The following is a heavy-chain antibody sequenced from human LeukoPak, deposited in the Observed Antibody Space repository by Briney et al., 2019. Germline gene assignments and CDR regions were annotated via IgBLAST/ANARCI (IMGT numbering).Heavy chain of an antibody. CDR3: ARLDYYYYYMDV. J-gene: IGHJ6*03. Sequence: GGSLRLSCAASGFTFSSYAVSWVRQAPGKGLAWVSAISDSGGSTQYADSVKGRFTISRDNSKNTLYLQMNSLRAEDTAVYYCARLDYYYYYMDVWGKGTTVTVSS. D-gene: IGHD2-21*01. CDR2: ISDSGGST. CDR1: GFTFSSYA. V-gene: IGHV3-23*01.